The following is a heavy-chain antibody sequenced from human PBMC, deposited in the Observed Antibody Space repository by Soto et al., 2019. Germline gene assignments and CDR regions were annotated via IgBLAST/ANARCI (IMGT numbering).Heavy chain of an antibody. CDR3: ERVELRLGYGWFDP. CDR2: ISAYNGNT. Sequence: EASVKVSCKASGYTFTSYGISWVRQAPGQGLEWMGWISAYNGNTNYAQKLQGRVTMTTDTSTSTAYMELRSLRSDDTAVYYGERVELRLGYGWFDPWGQGTLVTVSS. CDR1: GYTFTSYG. V-gene: IGHV1-18*01. D-gene: IGHD3-16*01. J-gene: IGHJ5*02.